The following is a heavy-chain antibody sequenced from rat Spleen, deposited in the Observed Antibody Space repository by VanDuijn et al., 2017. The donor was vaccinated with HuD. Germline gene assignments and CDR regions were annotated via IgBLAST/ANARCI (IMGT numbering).Heavy chain of an antibody. CDR3: TRFPQNPNWFAY. CDR1: GFTFSTYF. J-gene: IGHJ3*01. V-gene: IGHV5-7*01. CDR2: ISYDGSST. D-gene: IGHD3-1*01. Sequence: EVQLVESGGGLVQPGRSMKLSCAASGFTFSTYFMAWVRQAPKKGLEWVATISYDGSSTYYRDSVKGRFTISRDNAKSTLNREMDSLRSEDTATYYCTRFPQNPNWFAYWGQGTLVTVSS.